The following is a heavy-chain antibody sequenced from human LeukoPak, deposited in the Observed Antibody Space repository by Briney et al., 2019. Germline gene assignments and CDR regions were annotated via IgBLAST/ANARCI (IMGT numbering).Heavy chain of an antibody. CDR2: ISYSGST. CDR1: GGSISTTSYY. CDR3: ARDVSGWRFDY. V-gene: IGHV4-39*02. Sequence: SETLSLTCTVSGGSISTTSYYWVWIRQPPGKGLEWIGSISYSGSTSYSPSLQSRVTMSRGTSSNQVSLKVTSVTAADTAVYFCARDVSGWRFDYWGQGTLVTVSS. J-gene: IGHJ4*02. D-gene: IGHD6-19*01.